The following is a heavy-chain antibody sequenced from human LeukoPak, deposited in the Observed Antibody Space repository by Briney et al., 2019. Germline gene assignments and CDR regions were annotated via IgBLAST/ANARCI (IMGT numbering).Heavy chain of an antibody. CDR2: ISGSGGST. CDR1: GFTFSSYA. Sequence: SGGSLRLSCAASGFTFSSYAMSWVRQAPGKGLEWVSAISGSGGSTYYADSVKGRFTISRDNSKNTLYLQMNSLRAEDTAVYYCAKDLGVYDSSGYYPNYFDYWGQGTLVTVSS. CDR3: AKDLGVYDSSGYYPNYFDY. J-gene: IGHJ4*02. V-gene: IGHV3-23*01. D-gene: IGHD3-22*01.